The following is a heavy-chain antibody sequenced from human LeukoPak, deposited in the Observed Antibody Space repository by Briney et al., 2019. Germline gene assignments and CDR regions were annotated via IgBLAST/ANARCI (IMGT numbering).Heavy chain of an antibody. Sequence: GGSLRLSCSASGFTLSSYEFNWVRHAPGKGLEWVSYISSSGRTIFYADSVKGRFTISRDNAKNSLYLQMNSLRAEDTAVYHCGRGDGYCSSTSCYSGPSYGLDLWGQGTTVTVSS. CDR2: ISSSGRTI. J-gene: IGHJ6*02. D-gene: IGHD2-2*03. CDR1: GFTLSSYE. CDR3: GRGDGYCSSTSCYSGPSYGLDL. V-gene: IGHV3-48*03.